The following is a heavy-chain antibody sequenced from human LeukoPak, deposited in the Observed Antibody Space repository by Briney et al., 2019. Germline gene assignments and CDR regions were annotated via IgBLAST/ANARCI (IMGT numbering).Heavy chain of an antibody. CDR3: AKPISGGLAVSADWFDP. D-gene: IGHD6-19*01. Sequence: GGSLRLSCAASGFAFNFYAMTWVRQTPGKGLQWVSTINGSGGNTYYADAVRGRFTISRDNSKDTLYLKLNSLTDEDTAIYYCAKPISGGLAVSADWFDPWGQGTLVSVSS. J-gene: IGHJ5*02. V-gene: IGHV3-23*01. CDR2: INGSGGNT. CDR1: GFAFNFYA.